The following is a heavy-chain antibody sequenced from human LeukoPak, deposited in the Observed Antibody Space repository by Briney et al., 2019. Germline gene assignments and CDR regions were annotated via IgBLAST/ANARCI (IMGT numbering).Heavy chain of an antibody. Sequence: GGSLRLSCTPSGFSVGTYEMNWVRQAPGKGLEWLSNIGPGDRTLYNADTVQGRFTISRDNAKNSVYLQMSSLRDDDTGVYYCAREGIAGPSGYDAFDIWGQGTVVTVSP. D-gene: IGHD5-12*01. CDR1: GFSVGTYE. J-gene: IGHJ3*02. V-gene: IGHV3-48*03. CDR2: IGPGDRTL. CDR3: AREGIAGPSGYDAFDI.